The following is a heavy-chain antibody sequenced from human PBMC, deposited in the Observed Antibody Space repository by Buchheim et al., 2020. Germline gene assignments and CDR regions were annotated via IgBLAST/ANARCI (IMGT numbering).Heavy chain of an antibody. Sequence: QVQLQQWGAGLLKPSETLSLTCAVYGGSFSGYYWSWIRQPPGKGLEWMGEINHSGSTNYNPSLKSRVTTSVEPSNNQFSLKLSSVTAADTAVYYCARVVGSGWKSFDYWGQGTL. CDR3: ARVVGSGWKSFDY. CDR2: INHSGST. D-gene: IGHD6-19*01. CDR1: GGSFSGYY. J-gene: IGHJ4*02. V-gene: IGHV4-34*01.